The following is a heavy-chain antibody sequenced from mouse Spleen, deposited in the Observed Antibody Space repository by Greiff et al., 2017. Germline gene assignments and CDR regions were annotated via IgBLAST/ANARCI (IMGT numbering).Heavy chain of an antibody. V-gene: IGHV6-3*01. Sequence: EVMLVESGGGLVQPGGSMKLSCVASGFTFSNYWMNWVRQSPEKGLEWVAQIRLKSDNYATHYAESVKGRFTISRDDSKSSVYLQMNNLRAEDTGIYYCTDYYDGSYYWGQGTLVTVSA. CDR3: TDYYDGSYY. D-gene: IGHD1-1*01. J-gene: IGHJ3*01. CDR2: IRLKSDNYAT. CDR1: GFTFSNYW.